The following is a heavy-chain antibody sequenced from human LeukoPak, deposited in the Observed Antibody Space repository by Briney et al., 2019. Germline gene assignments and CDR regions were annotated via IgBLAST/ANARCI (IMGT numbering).Heavy chain of an antibody. V-gene: IGHV3-23*01. CDR3: AKDGDIVVVPAATDFDY. D-gene: IGHD2-2*01. CDR2: ISGSGGST. CDR1: GFTFSSYA. J-gene: IGHJ4*02. Sequence: GGSLRLSCVASGFTFSSYAMSWVRQAPGKGLEWVSAISGSGGSTYYADSVKGRFTISRDNSKNTLYLQMNSLRAEDTAVYYCAKDGDIVVVPAATDFDYWGQGTLVTVSS.